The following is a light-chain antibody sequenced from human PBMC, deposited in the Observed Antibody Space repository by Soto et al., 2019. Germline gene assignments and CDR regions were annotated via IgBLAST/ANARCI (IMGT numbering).Light chain of an antibody. CDR2: EVT. CDR1: RSDVGRYNY. J-gene: IGLJ2*01. V-gene: IGLV2-14*01. Sequence: QSVLTQPASVSGSPGQSITLSCTGTRSDVGRYNYVSWYQQHPGKAPKLIIYEVTNRPSGVSSRFSASKSGSTAFLTISGLQAEDEAHYYCTSYTGANTVLFGGGTKVTVL. CDR3: TSYTGANTVL.